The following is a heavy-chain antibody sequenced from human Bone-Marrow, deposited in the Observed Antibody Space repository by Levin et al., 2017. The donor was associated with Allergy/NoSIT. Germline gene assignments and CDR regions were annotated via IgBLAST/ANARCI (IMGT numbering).Heavy chain of an antibody. CDR2: ISFDGRHQ. J-gene: IGHJ4*02. V-gene: IGHV3-30*04. Sequence: GGSLRLSCAVSGFTFSNFAMHWVRQSAAKGLEWVAVISFDGRHQFYAASVKGRFIISRDDSRNRLYLNMDDLRPEDTGLYYCVRDDLWEAPDYFDYWGQGTLVTVSS. D-gene: IGHD3-16*01. CDR1: GFTFSNFA. CDR3: VRDDLWEAPDYFDY.